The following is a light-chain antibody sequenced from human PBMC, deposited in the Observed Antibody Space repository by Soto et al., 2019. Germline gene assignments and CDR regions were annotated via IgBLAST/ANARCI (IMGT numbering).Light chain of an antibody. Sequence: DIQMTQSPSTLCGSVGDRVTITCRASQSISSWLAWYQQKPGKAPKLLIYKASSLQSGVPLRFSGSGSGTDFTLTISSLQPDDFATYYCQQYNSYWTFGQGTKVDIK. CDR2: KAS. J-gene: IGKJ1*01. V-gene: IGKV1-5*03. CDR3: QQYNSYWT. CDR1: QSISSW.